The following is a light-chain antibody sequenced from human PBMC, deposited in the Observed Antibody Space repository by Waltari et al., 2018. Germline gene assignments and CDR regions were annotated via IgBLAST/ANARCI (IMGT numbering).Light chain of an antibody. CDR3: QQSYGTPPT. Sequence: DIQITQFPSSLSASVGDRVTITCRASQSINRYLHWYQQKPGKAPKLLIYAASSLQSGVPSRFSVSGSGTDFTLTISSLQPEDFATYYCQQSYGTPPTFGQGTKVEIK. V-gene: IGKV1-39*01. CDR1: QSINRY. CDR2: AAS. J-gene: IGKJ1*01.